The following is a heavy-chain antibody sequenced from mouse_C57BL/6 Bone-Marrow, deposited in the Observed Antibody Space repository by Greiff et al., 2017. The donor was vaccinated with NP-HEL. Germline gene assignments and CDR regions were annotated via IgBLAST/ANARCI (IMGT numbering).Heavy chain of an antibody. J-gene: IGHJ2*01. V-gene: IGHV5-16*01. CDR3: ARDRYGNLDY. Sequence: EVKLMESEGGLVQPGSSMKLSCTASGFTFSDYYMAWVRQVPEKGLEWVANINYDGSSTYYLDSLKSRFIISRDNAKNILYLQMSSLKSEDTATYYCARDRYGNLDYWGQGTTLTVSS. CDR2: INYDGSST. CDR1: GFTFSDYY. D-gene: IGHD2-10*02.